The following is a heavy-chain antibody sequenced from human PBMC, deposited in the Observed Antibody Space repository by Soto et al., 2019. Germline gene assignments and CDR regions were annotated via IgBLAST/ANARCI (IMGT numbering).Heavy chain of an antibody. J-gene: IGHJ3*02. CDR3: ARVRRKYYDYIWGSYPAAFDI. CDR1: GYTLTELS. CDR2: FDPEDGET. Sequence: ASVKVSCKVSGYTLTELSMHWVRQAPGKGLEWMGGFDPEDGETIYAQKFQGRVTMTENTSTDTAYMELSSLRSEDTAVYYCARVRRKYYDYIWGSYPAAFDIWGQGTMVTVSS. D-gene: IGHD3-16*02. V-gene: IGHV1-24*01.